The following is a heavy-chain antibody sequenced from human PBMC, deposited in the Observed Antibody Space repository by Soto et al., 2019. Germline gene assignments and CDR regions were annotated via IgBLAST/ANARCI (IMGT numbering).Heavy chain of an antibody. D-gene: IGHD3-10*01. Sequence: SETLSLTCTVSGGSTSSSSYYWGWIRQPPGKGLEWIGSIYYSGSTYYNPPLKSRVTISVDTSKNQFSLKLSSVTAADTAVYYCARRGSGSYSDYWGQGTLVTVS. J-gene: IGHJ4*02. CDR2: IYYSGST. V-gene: IGHV4-39*01. CDR3: ARRGSGSYSDY. CDR1: GGSTSSSSYY.